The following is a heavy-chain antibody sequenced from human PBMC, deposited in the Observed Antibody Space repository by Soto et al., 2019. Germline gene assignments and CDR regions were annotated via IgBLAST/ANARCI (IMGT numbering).Heavy chain of an antibody. Sequence: SLLLSFSSSLFTFIIYIINWVRQAPGKGLEWVSSISSSSYIYYADSVKGRFTISRDNAKNSLYLQMNSLRAEDTAVYYCARSHYELAAAGTPPHYWGQGTLVTVSS. V-gene: IGHV3-21*01. D-gene: IGHD6-13*01. CDR1: LFTFIIYI. CDR3: ARSHYELAAAGTPPHY. CDR2: ISSSSYI. J-gene: IGHJ4*02.